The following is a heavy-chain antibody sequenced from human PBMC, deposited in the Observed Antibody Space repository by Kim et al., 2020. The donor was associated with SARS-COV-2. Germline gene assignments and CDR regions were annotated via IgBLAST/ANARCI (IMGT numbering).Heavy chain of an antibody. J-gene: IGHJ2*01. CDR3: ARQGGSAAGYFDL. D-gene: IGHD2-15*01. Sequence: TPSLESRVTIAEDTSKNPFALKRSSVTAADTAVYYCARQGGSAAGYFDLWGRGTLVTVSS. V-gene: IGHV4-59*08.